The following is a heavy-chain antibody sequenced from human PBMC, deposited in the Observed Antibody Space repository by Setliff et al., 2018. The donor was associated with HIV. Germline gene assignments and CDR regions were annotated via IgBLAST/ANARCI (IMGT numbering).Heavy chain of an antibody. CDR1: GGSISSHY. CDR3: ARNSGSYWHDADFDY. D-gene: IGHD1-26*01. J-gene: IGHJ4*02. Sequence: PSETLSLTCTVSGGSISSHYWSWIRQPRGKGLEWIGSIYYSGSTNYNPSLKSRVTISVDTSKNQFSLKLSSVTAADTAVYYCARNSGSYWHDADFDYWGQGTLVTVSS. V-gene: IGHV4-59*11. CDR2: IYYSGST.